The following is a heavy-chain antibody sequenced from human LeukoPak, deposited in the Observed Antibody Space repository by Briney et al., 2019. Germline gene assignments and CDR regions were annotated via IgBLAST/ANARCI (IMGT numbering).Heavy chain of an antibody. CDR2: IYTSGST. CDR1: GGSISSYY. V-gene: IGHV4-4*07. Sequence: SETLSLTCTVSGGSISSYYWSWIRQPAGKGLEWIGRIYTSGSTNYNPSLKSRVTMSVDTSKNQFSLKLSSVTAADAAVYYCARDEQWLVRNRFFDYWGQGTLVTVSS. D-gene: IGHD6-19*01. CDR3: ARDEQWLVRNRFFDY. J-gene: IGHJ4*02.